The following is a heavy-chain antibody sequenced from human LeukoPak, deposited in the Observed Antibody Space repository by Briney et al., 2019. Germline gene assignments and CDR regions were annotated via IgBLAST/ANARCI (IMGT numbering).Heavy chain of an antibody. Sequence: QPGGSLRLSCAASGFTFSSYAMSWVRQAPGKGLEWVANIKQDGSEKYYVDSVKGRFTISRDNAKNSLYLQMNSLRAEDTAVCYCARARGSGYSCVDYWGQGTLVTVSS. J-gene: IGHJ4*02. D-gene: IGHD3-22*01. CDR1: GFTFSSYA. V-gene: IGHV3-7*01. CDR3: ARARGSGYSCVDY. CDR2: IKQDGSEK.